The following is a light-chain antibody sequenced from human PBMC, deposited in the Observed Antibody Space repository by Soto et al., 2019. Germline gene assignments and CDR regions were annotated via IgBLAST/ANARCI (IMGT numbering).Light chain of an antibody. CDR3: QKHDSVPWT. CDR2: AAS. CDR1: QGISNF. Sequence: DIQMTQSPSSLSASVGDRVTITCRASQGISNFLACYQQKPGKVPNLLIYAASTLQSGVPSRFSGSGSGTDFTLTISSLQPEDVATYYCQKHDSVPWTFGQGTKVEIK. J-gene: IGKJ1*01. V-gene: IGKV1-27*01.